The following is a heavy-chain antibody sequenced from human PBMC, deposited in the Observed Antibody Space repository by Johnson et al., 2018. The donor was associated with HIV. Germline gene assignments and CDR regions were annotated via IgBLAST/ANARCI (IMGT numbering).Heavy chain of an antibody. CDR1: GFTFEDYG. Sequence: VQLVESGGGAVRPGGSLRLSCVVSGFTFEDYGMSWVRQAPGKGLEWVSAINWNGGSTTYADSRKGRFTVSRDSYKNTLHLQIYSLRTEDTAVCYCAKPPREVTVVDAFDIWGQGTMVTVSS. CDR2: INWNGGST. CDR3: AKPPREVTVVDAFDI. J-gene: IGHJ3*02. D-gene: IGHD4-23*01. V-gene: IGHV3-20*04.